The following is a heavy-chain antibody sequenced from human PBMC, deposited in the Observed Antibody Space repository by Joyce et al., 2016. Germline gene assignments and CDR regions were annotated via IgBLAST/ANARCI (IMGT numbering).Heavy chain of an antibody. V-gene: IGHV3-30*18. Sequence: QIRLVESGGGVVQPGRSMRLSCAASGFNFTTHAIHWVRQAPGKGLEWVEVISYDGSFKYYSESVRGRFTISRDNSKTTVSLQMSSLRPEDTALYYCAKGAFWRGFDSWGQGTRVTVSS. CDR2: ISYDGSFK. CDR1: GFNFTTHA. D-gene: IGHD3-3*01. J-gene: IGHJ4*02. CDR3: AKGAFWRGFDS.